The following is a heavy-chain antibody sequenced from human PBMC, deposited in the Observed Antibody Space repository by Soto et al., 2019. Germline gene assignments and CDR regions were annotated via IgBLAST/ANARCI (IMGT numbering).Heavy chain of an antibody. CDR3: AREQWLRPGGGTEPLDI. V-gene: IGHV1-46*03. CDR2: INPNGGST. J-gene: IGHJ3*02. CDR1: GYSFTSQY. Sequence: QVQLVQSGAEVEKPGASVKISCKASGYSFTSQYVHWVRQAPGQGLEWMGIINPNGGSTTYAQKFQGRVVRTRDTSTSTDNKELSSLLSEDAAVYYGAREQWLRPGGGTEPLDIWGQGTMVTVAS. D-gene: IGHD5-12*01.